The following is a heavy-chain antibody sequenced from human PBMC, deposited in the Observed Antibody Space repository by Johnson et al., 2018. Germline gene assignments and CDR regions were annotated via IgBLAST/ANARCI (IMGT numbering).Heavy chain of an antibody. CDR3: ARHVGHTASLDD. J-gene: IGHJ4*02. D-gene: IGHD1-26*01. CDR2: INPNSGGT. Sequence: QVQLVESGAEVKKPGASVKVSCKASGYTFTGYYIHWVRQAPGQGLEWMGWINPNSGGTNYGQKFQGRVTMTRDTSINTAYMELSRLRSDDTAVYYCARHVGHTASLDDWGQGTLVTVSS. CDR1: GYTFTGYY. V-gene: IGHV1-2*02.